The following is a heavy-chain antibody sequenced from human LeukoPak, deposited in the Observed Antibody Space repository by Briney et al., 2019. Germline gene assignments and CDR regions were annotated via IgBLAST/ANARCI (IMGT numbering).Heavy chain of an antibody. J-gene: IGHJ4*02. V-gene: IGHV4-34*01. D-gene: IGHD2-2*01. CDR3: ARGRYRLLSSYYFDY. CDR1: GGSFSGYY. CDR2: INHSGST. Sequence: SETLSLTCAVYGGSFSGYYWSWIRQPPGKGLEWIGEINHSGSTNYNPSLKSRVTISVDTSKNQFSLKLSSVTAADTAVYYCARGRYRLLSSYYFDYWGQGTLVTVSS.